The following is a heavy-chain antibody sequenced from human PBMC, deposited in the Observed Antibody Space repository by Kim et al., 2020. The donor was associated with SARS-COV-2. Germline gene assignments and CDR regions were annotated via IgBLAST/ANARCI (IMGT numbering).Heavy chain of an antibody. CDR3: ARVAYELMWISVYWYFDL. J-gene: IGHJ2*01. CDR1: GYTFTSYA. V-gene: IGHV7-4-1*02. CDR2: INTDSGNP. Sequence: ASVKVSCKASGYTFTSYAMNWVRQAPGQGLEWMGWINTDSGNPTYAQGFTGRFVFSFDNSVSTAYLQSSSLKAEDNAVYYCARVAYELMWISVYWYFDLWGRGTLVTVSS. D-gene: IGHD5-12*01.